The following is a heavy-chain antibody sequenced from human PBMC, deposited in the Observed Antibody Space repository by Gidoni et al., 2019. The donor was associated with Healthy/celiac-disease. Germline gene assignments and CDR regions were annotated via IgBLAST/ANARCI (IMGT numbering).Heavy chain of an antibody. V-gene: IGHV3-48*02. D-gene: IGHD6-13*01. CDR2: SSSSSSTI. Sequence: EVQLVESGGGLVQPGGSLRLSCAASGFTFSSYSMNWVRQAPGKGLEWVSYSSSSSSTIYYADSVKGRFTISRDNAKNSLYLQMNSLRDEDTAVYYCARDNPYSSSWRYYFDYWGQGTLVTVSS. CDR3: ARDNPYSSSWRYYFDY. J-gene: IGHJ4*02. CDR1: GFTFSSYS.